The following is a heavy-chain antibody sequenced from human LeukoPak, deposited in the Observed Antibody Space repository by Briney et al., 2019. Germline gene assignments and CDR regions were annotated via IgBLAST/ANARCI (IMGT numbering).Heavy chain of an antibody. CDR3: ARRTNWIAAAGRYYFDY. Sequence: PGGSLRLSCAAPGFTFSSYAMSWVRQAPGKGLEWVSAISGSGGSTYYADSVKGRFTISRDNSKNTLYLQMNSLRAEDTAVYYCARRTNWIAAAGRYYFDYWGQGTLVTVSS. CDR2: ISGSGGST. J-gene: IGHJ4*02. V-gene: IGHV3-23*01. D-gene: IGHD6-13*01. CDR1: GFTFSSYA.